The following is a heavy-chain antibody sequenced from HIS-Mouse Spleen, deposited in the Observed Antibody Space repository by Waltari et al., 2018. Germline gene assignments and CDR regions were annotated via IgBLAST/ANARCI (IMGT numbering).Heavy chain of an antibody. CDR1: GSSLRSSSYY. D-gene: IGHD6-13*01. CDR3: ARHEGQQLVTSLFDY. CDR2: IYYSGST. J-gene: IGHJ4*02. Sequence: QLQLQESRPGLVKPSETLPLTCTVSGSSLRSSSYYRCWTRHPPGKGLEWIGSIYYSGSTYYNPSLKSRVTISVDTSKNQFSLKLSSVTAADTAVYYCARHEGQQLVTSLFDYWGQGTLVTVSS. V-gene: IGHV4-39*01.